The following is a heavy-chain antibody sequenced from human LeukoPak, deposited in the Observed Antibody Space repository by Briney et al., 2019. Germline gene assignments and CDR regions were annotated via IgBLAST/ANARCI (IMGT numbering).Heavy chain of an antibody. CDR2: TRNKANSYTT. J-gene: IGHJ4*02. CDR1: GFTFSDHY. Sequence: PGGSLRLSCAASGFTFSDHYMDWVRRAPGKGLEWVGRTRNKANSYTTEYAASVKGRFTISRDDSKNSLYLQMNSLKTEDTAVYYCARGGPYYDSSGYSFDYWGQGTLVTVSS. D-gene: IGHD3-22*01. CDR3: ARGGPYYDSSGYSFDY. V-gene: IGHV3-72*01.